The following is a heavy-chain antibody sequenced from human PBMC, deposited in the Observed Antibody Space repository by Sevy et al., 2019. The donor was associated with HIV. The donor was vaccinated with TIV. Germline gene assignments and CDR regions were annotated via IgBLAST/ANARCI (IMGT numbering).Heavy chain of an antibody. CDR3: ARHALGDILTGYMALGY. CDR1: GGSISSSSYY. Sequence: SETLSLTCTVSGGSISSSSYYWGWIRQPPGKGLEWIGSIYYSGSTYYNPSLKSRVTISVDTSKNQFSLKLSSVTAADTAVYYCARHALGDILTGYMALGYWGQGTLVTVSS. J-gene: IGHJ4*02. D-gene: IGHD3-9*01. CDR2: IYYSGST. V-gene: IGHV4-39*01.